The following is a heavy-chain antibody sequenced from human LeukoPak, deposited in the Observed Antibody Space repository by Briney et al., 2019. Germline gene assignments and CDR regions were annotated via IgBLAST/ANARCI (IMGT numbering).Heavy chain of an antibody. V-gene: IGHV4-61*09. CDR3: ARDSRGSGFFDY. Sequence: SQTLSLTCTVSGGSISSGSYYWSWIWQPAGKGLEWIGHIYTSGSTNYNPSLKSRVTISVDTSKNQFSLKLSSVTAADTAVYYCARDSRGSGFFDYWGQGALVTVSS. CDR1: GGSISSGSYY. CDR2: IYTSGST. D-gene: IGHD3-10*01. J-gene: IGHJ4*02.